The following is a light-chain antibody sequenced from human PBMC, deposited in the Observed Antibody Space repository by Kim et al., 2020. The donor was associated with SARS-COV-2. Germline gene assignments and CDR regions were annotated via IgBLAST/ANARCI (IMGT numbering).Light chain of an antibody. V-gene: IGKV4-1*01. CDR2: WAS. CDR3: QQYYSTHWT. J-gene: IGKJ1*01. Sequence: PTLNCKSTQCVLYHSNNKNFLAWYQQKPGQPPTLLISWASTRESGVPDRFSGGGSGTDFTLTISSLQAEYVAVYYCQQYYSTHWTFGQGTKVDIK. CDR1: QCVLYHSNNKNF.